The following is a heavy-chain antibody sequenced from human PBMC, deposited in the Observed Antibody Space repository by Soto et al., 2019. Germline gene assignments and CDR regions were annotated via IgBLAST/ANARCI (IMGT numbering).Heavy chain of an antibody. Sequence: QPQLQESGPGLVKPSETLSLTCTVSGGSVSSCCNYWGWVRQPPGKGLEWIGRIHSSGSTSYNPSLRSRVTIPVDTPKNQFSLTLTSVTAADTAVYYCARGLSSPSATGIWGQGILVTGSS. D-gene: IGHD6-6*01. CDR3: ARGLSSPSATGI. CDR1: GGSVSSCCNY. CDR2: IHSSGST. V-gene: IGHV4-39*01. J-gene: IGHJ4*02.